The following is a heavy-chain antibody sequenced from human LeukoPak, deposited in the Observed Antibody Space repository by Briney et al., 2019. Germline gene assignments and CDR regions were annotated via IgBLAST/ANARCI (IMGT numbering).Heavy chain of an antibody. CDR3: ARDRDYCSGGSCYSWDPNYYYGMDV. CDR2: INPNSGGT. J-gene: IGHJ6*02. V-gene: IGHV1-2*02. D-gene: IGHD2-15*01. CDR1: GYTFTGYY. Sequence: ASVKVSCKASGYTFTGYYMHWVRQAPGQGLEWMGWINPNSGGTNYAQKFQGRVTMTRDTSISTAYMELSRLRSDDTAVYYCARDRDYCSGGSCYSWDPNYYYGMDVWGQGTTVTVSS.